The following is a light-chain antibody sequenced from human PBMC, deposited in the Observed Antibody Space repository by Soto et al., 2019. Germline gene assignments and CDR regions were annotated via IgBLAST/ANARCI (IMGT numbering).Light chain of an antibody. CDR2: DVS. CDR3: SSYTTSSTYV. J-gene: IGLJ1*01. Sequence: ALTQPASVSGSPGQSITISCTGTSSDFGSFKYVSWYQQHPGKAPKLMIHDVSNRPSGVSSRFSGSKSGNTASLTISGLQADDEADYYCSSYTTSSTYVFGTGTKVTVL. CDR1: SSDFGSFKY. V-gene: IGLV2-14*01.